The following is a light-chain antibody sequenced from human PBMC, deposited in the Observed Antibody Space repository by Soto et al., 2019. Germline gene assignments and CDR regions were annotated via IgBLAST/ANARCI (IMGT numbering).Light chain of an antibody. Sequence: QSVLTQPPSASGTPGQMVTISCSGSSSNIGSNTVNWYQQLPGTAPKLLIYNNNQRPSGVPDRFSGSKSGTSASLAISGLQSEDEADYYCAAWDDSLNGLVFGTGTKLTVL. CDR3: AAWDDSLNGLV. J-gene: IGLJ1*01. CDR2: NNN. V-gene: IGLV1-44*01. CDR1: SSNIGSNT.